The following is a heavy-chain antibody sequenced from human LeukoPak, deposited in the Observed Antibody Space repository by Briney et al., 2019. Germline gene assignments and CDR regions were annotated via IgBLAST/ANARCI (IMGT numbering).Heavy chain of an antibody. D-gene: IGHD3-9*01. CDR2: ISSSSSTI. CDR1: GFTFSSYS. V-gene: IGHV3-48*04. J-gene: IGHJ4*02. CDR3: ARDRGYDILTGYRRLPDY. Sequence: GGSLRLSCAASGFTFSSYSMNWVRQAPGKGLEWVSYISSSSSTIYYADSVKGRFTISRDNAKNSLYLQMNSLRAEDTAVYYCARDRGYDILTGYRRLPDYWGQGTLVTVSS.